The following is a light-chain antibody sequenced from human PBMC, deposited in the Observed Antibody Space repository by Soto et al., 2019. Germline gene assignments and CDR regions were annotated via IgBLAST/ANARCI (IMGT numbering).Light chain of an antibody. V-gene: IGLV3-21*02. CDR3: QVWDSSSDHWV. J-gene: IGLJ3*02. CDR2: DDT. Sequence: SYELTQTPSVSVAPGQTARITCGGNNIRNKSVQWYQQKPGQAPVVVVYDDTNRPSGIPERFSGSNSGNTATLTISRGEAGDEDDYSCQVWDSSSDHWVFGGGTKLTVL. CDR1: NIRNKS.